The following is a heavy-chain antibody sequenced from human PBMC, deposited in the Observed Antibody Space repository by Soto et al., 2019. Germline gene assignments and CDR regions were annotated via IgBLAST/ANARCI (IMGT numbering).Heavy chain of an antibody. Sequence: ASVKVSCKASGGTFSSYAISWVRQAPGQGLEWMGGIIPIFGTANYAQKFQGRVTITADESTSTAYMELSSLRSEDTAVYYCARALITMVRGVIITEYGMDVWGQGTTVTVSS. D-gene: IGHD3-10*01. V-gene: IGHV1-69*13. J-gene: IGHJ6*02. CDR1: GGTFSSYA. CDR3: ARALITMVRGVIITEYGMDV. CDR2: IIPIFGTA.